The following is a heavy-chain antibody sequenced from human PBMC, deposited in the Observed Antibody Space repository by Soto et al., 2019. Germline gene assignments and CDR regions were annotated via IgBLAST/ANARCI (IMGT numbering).Heavy chain of an antibody. CDR2: IYWNDDK. J-gene: IGHJ4*02. CDR1: GFSLSTSGLG. CDR3: AHRPSGWYLFDY. D-gene: IGHD6-19*01. V-gene: IGHV2-5*01. Sequence: SGPTLVNPTQTLTLTCTFSGFSLSTSGLGVGWIRQPPGKALEWLALIYWNDDKRYSPSLKARLTITKDTSKNQVVLTMTNMDPVDTATYYCAHRPSGWYLFDYWGQGTLVTVSA.